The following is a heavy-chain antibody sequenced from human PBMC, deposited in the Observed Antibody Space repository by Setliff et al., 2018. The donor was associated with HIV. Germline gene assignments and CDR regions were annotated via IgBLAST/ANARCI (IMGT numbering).Heavy chain of an antibody. CDR2: IYRTGST. Sequence: SETLSLTCTVSGGSISSYYWSWIRQPPGKGLEWMGYIYRTGSTNYNPTLRSRVTVSTDTSKNQFSLNLTSGTAADTAIYYCARVIQSSSFPFECWGQGAQVTVSS. CDR3: ARVIQSSSFPFEC. CDR1: GGSISSYY. J-gene: IGHJ4*02. D-gene: IGHD3-22*01. V-gene: IGHV4-59*12.